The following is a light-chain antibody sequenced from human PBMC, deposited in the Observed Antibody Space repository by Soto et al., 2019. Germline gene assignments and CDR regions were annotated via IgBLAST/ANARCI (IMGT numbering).Light chain of an antibody. Sequence: QSVLTQPPSASGTPGQRVTISCSGSRSNIGSNTVNWYQQLPGTAPKLIIFGNLERPSGVPDRFSGSKSGTSVSLAISGLQSEDEADYYCAAWDDSLNGVLFGGGTKLTVL. CDR3: AAWDDSLNGVL. CDR1: RSNIGSNT. CDR2: GNL. V-gene: IGLV1-44*01. J-gene: IGLJ2*01.